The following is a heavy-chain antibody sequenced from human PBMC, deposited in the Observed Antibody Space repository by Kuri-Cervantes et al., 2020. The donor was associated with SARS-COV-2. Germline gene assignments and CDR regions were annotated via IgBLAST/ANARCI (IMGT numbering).Heavy chain of an antibody. CDR1: GYTLTELS. Sequence: GESLKISCKVSGYTLTELSMRWVRQAPGKGLEWMGGFDPEDGETIYAQKFQGRVTMTEDTSTDTAYMELSSLRSEDTAVYYCATIAAAGTHPARDNHSYYFDYWGQGTLVTVSS. D-gene: IGHD6-13*01. CDR3: ATIAAAGTHPARDNHSYYFDY. V-gene: IGHV1-24*01. CDR2: FDPEDGET. J-gene: IGHJ4*02.